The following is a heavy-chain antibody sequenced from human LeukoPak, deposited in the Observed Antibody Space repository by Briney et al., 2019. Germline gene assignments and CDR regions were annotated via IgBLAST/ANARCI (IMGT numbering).Heavy chain of an antibody. Sequence: PSQTLSLTCTVSGGSISSGSYYWSWIRQPAGKGLEWIGRIYTSGSTNYNPSLKSQVTISVDTSKNQFSLKLSSVTAADTAVYYCARTTSSSWYRGRTFWFDPWGQGTLVTVSS. CDR3: ARTTSSSWYRGRTFWFDP. D-gene: IGHD6-13*01. CDR1: GGSISSGSYY. V-gene: IGHV4-61*02. CDR2: IYTSGST. J-gene: IGHJ5*02.